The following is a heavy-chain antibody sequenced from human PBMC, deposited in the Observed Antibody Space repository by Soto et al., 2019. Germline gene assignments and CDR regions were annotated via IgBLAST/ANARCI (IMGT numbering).Heavy chain of an antibody. J-gene: IGHJ6*02. CDR1: GYTFTNYG. CDR2: ISGYNGNT. CDR3: ARESQTPYYYYGMDA. Sequence: QVQVVQSGDEVKKPGASVKVYCKASGYTFTNYGFSWVRQAPGQGLEWMGWISGYNGNTKYAEKFQGRVTMTTDTSTRTAHTGPRSLRSDATAVYYCARESQTPYYYYGMDAWCQGTAVSVSS. V-gene: IGHV1-18*01.